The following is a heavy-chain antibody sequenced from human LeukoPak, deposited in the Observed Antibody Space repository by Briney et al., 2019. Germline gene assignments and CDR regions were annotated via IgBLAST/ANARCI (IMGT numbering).Heavy chain of an antibody. CDR2: IYDSGST. CDR3: ARHLHFSVDYGFDH. D-gene: IGHD3-3*02. J-gene: IGHJ4*02. V-gene: IGHV4-59*01. CDR1: GGSISTYY. Sequence: SETLSLTCTVSGGSISTYYWSWIRQPPGKVLEWIGYIYDSGSTKYNPSFESRVSISVDTSKNQFSLRLSSVTAADTGVYYCARHLHFSVDYGFDHWGQGTLVTVSS.